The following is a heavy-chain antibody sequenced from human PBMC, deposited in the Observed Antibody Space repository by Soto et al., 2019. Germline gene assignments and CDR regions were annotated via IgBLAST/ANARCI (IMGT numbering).Heavy chain of an antibody. CDR2: IYYGGST. CDR3: DRGRYCLSGECETISFEH. Sequence: SDTLSLISSVSGASVTSPEHYWTWIRQSPGKGLEWIGYIYYGGSTVYNPSLKGRSTVSLDTSKNQFSLNLSSVTAADTAVYLCDRGRYCLSGECETISFEHWGPRTLVT. V-gene: IGHV4-30-4*02. D-gene: IGHD2-15*01. CDR1: GASVTSPEHY. J-gene: IGHJ5*02.